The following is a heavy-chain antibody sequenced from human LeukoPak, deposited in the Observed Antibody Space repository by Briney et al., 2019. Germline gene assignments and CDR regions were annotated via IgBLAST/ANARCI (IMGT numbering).Heavy chain of an antibody. J-gene: IGHJ3*02. CDR1: GGSIRSYY. CDR3: AREYHTSGRGNAFEI. CDR2: ISSSGST. D-gene: IGHD3-10*01. Sequence: SETLSLTCSFSGGSIRSYYWSWIRQPPGKGLEWIGYISSSGSTIYNPYLMSRVTISVDKSKSLFSLRLTSVTAADTAMYWCAREYHTSGRGNAFEIWGQGTIVSVSS. V-gene: IGHV4-59*01.